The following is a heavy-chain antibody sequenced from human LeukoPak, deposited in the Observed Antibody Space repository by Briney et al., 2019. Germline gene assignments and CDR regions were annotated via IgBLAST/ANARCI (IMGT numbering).Heavy chain of an antibody. CDR2: IKSKTDGGTT. CDR3: TTDEIVVVPAAIFGY. J-gene: IGHJ4*02. D-gene: IGHD2-2*01. V-gene: IGHV3-15*01. Sequence: GGSLRLSCAASGFTISNAWMSWVRQAPGKGLEWVGRIKSKTDGGTTDYAAPVKGRFTISRDDSKNTLYLQMNSLKTEDTAVYYCTTDEIVVVPAAIFGYWGQGTLVTVSS. CDR1: GFTISNAW.